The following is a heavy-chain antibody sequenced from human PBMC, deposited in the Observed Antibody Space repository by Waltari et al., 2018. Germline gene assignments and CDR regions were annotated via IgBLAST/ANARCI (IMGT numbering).Heavy chain of an antibody. V-gene: IGHV4-38-2*02. CDR1: GYSISSGYY. CDR2: IYHSGRT. Sequence: QVQLQESGPGLVRPSETLSLTCTVSGYSISSGYYWGWIRQPPGKGLEWIGSIYHSGRTYYNPSLKSRVTISVDTSKNQFPLKLSSVTAADTAVYYCARDDYGSGSYFDYWGQGTLVTVSS. J-gene: IGHJ4*02. D-gene: IGHD3-10*01. CDR3: ARDDYGSGSYFDY.